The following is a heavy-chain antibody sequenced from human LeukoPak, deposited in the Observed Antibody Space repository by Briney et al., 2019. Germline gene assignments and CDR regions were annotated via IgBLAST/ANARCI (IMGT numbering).Heavy chain of an antibody. CDR3: AKDPDGDYGNWFDP. J-gene: IGHJ5*02. V-gene: IGHV3-23*01. CDR1: GFTFSSYA. CDR2: ISGSGGST. D-gene: IGHD4-17*01. Sequence: QPGGSLRLSCAASGFTFSSYAMSWVRQAPGKGLEWVSVISGSGGSTYYADSVKGRFTISRDNSKNRLYLQMNSLRAEDTAVYYCAKDPDGDYGNWFDPWGQGTLVTVSS.